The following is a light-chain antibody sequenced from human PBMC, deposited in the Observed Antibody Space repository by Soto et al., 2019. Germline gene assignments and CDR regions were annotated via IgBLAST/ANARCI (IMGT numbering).Light chain of an antibody. V-gene: IGKV3-11*01. CDR3: QQRSEWPIT. CDR1: QTISNTF. Sequence: EIVLTQSPGTLSLSPGERATLSCRASQTISNTFLVWYQHKPGQAPRLLISGASNRATGIPARFSGSGSGADFTLTISSLEPEDFAVYYCQQRSEWPITFGQGTRLEIK. J-gene: IGKJ5*01. CDR2: GAS.